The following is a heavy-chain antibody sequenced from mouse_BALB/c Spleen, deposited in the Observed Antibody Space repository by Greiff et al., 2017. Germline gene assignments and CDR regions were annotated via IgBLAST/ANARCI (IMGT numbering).Heavy chain of an antibody. J-gene: IGHJ4*01. CDR3: ARRANSPYYYGSSYAMDY. D-gene: IGHD1-1*01. Sequence: VQLQQSGPELVKPGASVKISCKTSGYTFTEYTMYWVKQSHGKSLEWIGGINPNNGGTSYNQKFKGKATLTVDKSSSTAYMELRSLTSEDSAVYYCARRANSPYYYGSSYAMDYWGQGTSVTVSS. CDR1: GYTFTEYT. CDR2: INPNNGGT. V-gene: IGHV1-18*01.